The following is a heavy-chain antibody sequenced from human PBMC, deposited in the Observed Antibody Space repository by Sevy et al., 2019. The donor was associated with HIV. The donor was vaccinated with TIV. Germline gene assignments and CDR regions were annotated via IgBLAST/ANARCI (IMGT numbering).Heavy chain of an antibody. D-gene: IGHD6-13*01. J-gene: IGHJ4*02. Sequence: GGSLRLSCAASGFIFRSYVMSWVRLAPGKGLEWVSTVSGSGGSTDYADSVKGRFTISRVNSNKALFLEMNSLRADDTAGYYCVGIVTAGRDYWGQGTLVTVSS. CDR2: VSGSGGST. CDR3: VGIVTAGRDY. CDR1: GFIFRSYV. V-gene: IGHV3-23*01.